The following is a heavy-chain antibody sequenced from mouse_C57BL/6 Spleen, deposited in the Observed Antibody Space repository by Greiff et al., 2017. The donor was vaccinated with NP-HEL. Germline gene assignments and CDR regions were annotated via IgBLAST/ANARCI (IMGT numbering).Heavy chain of an antibody. CDR2: IHPSDGDT. CDR1: GYTFTSYW. CDR3: AITYYSKYRAMDY. D-gene: IGHD2-5*01. V-gene: IGHV1-74*01. Sequence: QVQLQQSGAELVKPGASVMVSCKASGYTFTSYWMHWVKQRPGQGLEWIGRIHPSDGDTNYNQNFKGKATLTVDKSSSTAYMQLSSLTSEDSAGYYSAITYYSKYRAMDYWGQGTSVTVSS. J-gene: IGHJ4*01.